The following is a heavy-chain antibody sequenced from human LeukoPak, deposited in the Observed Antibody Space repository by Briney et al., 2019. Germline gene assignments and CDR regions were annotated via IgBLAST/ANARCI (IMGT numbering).Heavy chain of an antibody. V-gene: IGHV4-59*01. CDR1: GGSISSYY. J-gene: IGHJ3*02. CDR2: IYYSGST. Sequence: SETLSLTCTVSGGSISSYYWSWIRQPPGKGLEWVGSIYYSGSTNYNPSLKSRVTISVDTSKNQFSLKLSSVTAADTSVYYCARAIRYCSSTSCYPLDAFDIWGQGTMVTVSS. CDR3: ARAIRYCSSTSCYPLDAFDI. D-gene: IGHD2-2*01.